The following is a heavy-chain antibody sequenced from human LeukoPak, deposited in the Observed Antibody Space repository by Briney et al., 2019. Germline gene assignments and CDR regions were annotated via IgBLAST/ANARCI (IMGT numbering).Heavy chain of an antibody. CDR2: IYPGDSDT. Sequence: GESLQISCKGSGYSFTSYWIGWVRQMPGKGLEWMGIIYPGDSDTRYSPSFQGQVTISADKSISTAYLQWSSLKASDTAMYYCARQWRGVSGVGDNYGIDYWGQGTLVTVSS. CDR1: GYSFTSYW. V-gene: IGHV5-51*01. D-gene: IGHD3-16*01. J-gene: IGHJ4*02. CDR3: ARQWRGVSGVGDNYGIDY.